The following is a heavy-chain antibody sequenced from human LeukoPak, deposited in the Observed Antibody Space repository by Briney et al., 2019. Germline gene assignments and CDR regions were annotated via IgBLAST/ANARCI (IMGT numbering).Heavy chain of an antibody. J-gene: IGHJ3*02. CDR2: IKQDGIDK. D-gene: IGHD2-15*01. CDR1: GFAFTSYW. Sequence: PGGSLRLSCAASGFAFTSYWMTWVRQAPGKGLEWMANIKQDGIDKNYVDSVRGRFAISRDNARNPLFLQMNSLRVEDTAVYYCARSGWYGDGFDIWGQGTMVTVSS. V-gene: IGHV3-7*01. CDR3: ARSGWYGDGFDI.